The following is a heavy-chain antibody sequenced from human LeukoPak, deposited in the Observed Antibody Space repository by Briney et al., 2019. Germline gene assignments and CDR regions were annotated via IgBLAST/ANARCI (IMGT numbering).Heavy chain of an antibody. Sequence: ASVKVSCKASGYTFTGYYMHWVRQAPGQGLEWMGWINPNSGGTNYAQKFQGRVTMTRDTSISTAYMELSRLRSDDTAVYYCARDLFLGYCSSTSCNDNWFDPWGQGTLVTASS. J-gene: IGHJ5*02. V-gene: IGHV1-2*02. CDR2: INPNSGGT. D-gene: IGHD2-2*01. CDR3: ARDLFLGYCSSTSCNDNWFDP. CDR1: GYTFTGYY.